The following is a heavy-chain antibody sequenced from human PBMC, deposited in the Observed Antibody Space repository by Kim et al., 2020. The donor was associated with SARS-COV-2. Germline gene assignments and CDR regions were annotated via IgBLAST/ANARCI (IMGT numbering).Heavy chain of an antibody. CDR1: GLIFSTYG. D-gene: IGHD3-10*01. J-gene: IGHJ4*02. V-gene: IGHV3-21*01. Sequence: GGSLRLSCAASGLIFSTYGMAWVRQAPGKGLEWVSSISSSSSHTCYADSVKGRFTISRDNAKNSVYLQMNSLRAEDTAVYYCATYSRGAEEGEYWGQGALVTVSS. CDR3: ATYSRGAEEGEY. CDR2: ISSSSSHT.